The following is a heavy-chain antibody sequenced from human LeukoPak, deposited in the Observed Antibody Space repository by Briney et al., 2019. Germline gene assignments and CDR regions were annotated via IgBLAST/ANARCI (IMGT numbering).Heavy chain of an antibody. CDR3: ARGVRSTSWGYYYGMDV. CDR2: IYYSGST. D-gene: IGHD2-2*01. CDR1: GGSISSYY. J-gene: IGHJ6*04. V-gene: IGHV4-59*01. Sequence: SETLSLTCTVSGGSISSYYWSWIRQPPGKGLEWIGYIYYSGSTNYNPSLESRVTISVDTSKNQFSLKLSSVTAADTAVYYCARGVRSTSWGYYYGMDVWGKGTTVTVSS.